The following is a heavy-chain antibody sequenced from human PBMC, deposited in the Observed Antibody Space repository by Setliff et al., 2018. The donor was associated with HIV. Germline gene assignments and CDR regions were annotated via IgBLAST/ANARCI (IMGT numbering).Heavy chain of an antibody. D-gene: IGHD3-10*01. V-gene: IGHV4-31*03. CDR3: AIGGRWFGEFNF. Sequence: SETLSLTCTVSGDSINSGNYYWSWIRQHPGKGLEWIGYIYYSGSTYYSPSLKSRVTISEDTSKNQFSLKMRSVTAADTAVYYCAIGGRWFGEFNFWGQGTLVTVSS. CDR1: GDSINSGNYY. J-gene: IGHJ4*02. CDR2: IYYSGST.